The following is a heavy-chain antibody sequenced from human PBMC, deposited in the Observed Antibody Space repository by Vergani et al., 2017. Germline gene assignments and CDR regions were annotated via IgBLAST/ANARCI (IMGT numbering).Heavy chain of an antibody. D-gene: IGHD2-21*01. CDR1: GDSMNTYY. CDR3: ARGALWWLRQIDS. Sequence: QVQLQESGPGLVKPSETLSLTCSVSGDSMNTYYWTWIRQPPGKGLEWFGYIYDSGDTKYNPTLKSRVTMSLDTAKNQFALNLDSVTAADTAVYYCARGALWWLRQIDSWGQGTLVTVSS. J-gene: IGHJ4*02. CDR2: IYDSGDT. V-gene: IGHV4-59*01.